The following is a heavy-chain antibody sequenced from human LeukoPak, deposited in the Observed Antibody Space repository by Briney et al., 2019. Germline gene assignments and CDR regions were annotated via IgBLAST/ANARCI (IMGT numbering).Heavy chain of an antibody. Sequence: GGSLRLSCAASGLTFSSYWMSWVRQAPGKGLEWVANIKQDGSEKYYVDSVKGRFTISRDNAKNSLYLQMNSLRAEDTAVYYCASWAYYYGSGSLWGQGTLVTVSS. CDR2: IKQDGSEK. V-gene: IGHV3-7*01. CDR1: GLTFSSYW. J-gene: IGHJ4*02. D-gene: IGHD3-10*01. CDR3: ASWAYYYGSGSL.